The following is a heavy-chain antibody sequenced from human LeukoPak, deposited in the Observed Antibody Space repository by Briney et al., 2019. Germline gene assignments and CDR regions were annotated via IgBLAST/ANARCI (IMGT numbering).Heavy chain of an antibody. CDR1: GFTFSNYW. CDR2: INSDGINT. D-gene: IGHD6-19*01. CDR3: AKHKVSSGWHYFDY. J-gene: IGHJ4*02. V-gene: IGHV3-74*01. Sequence: GGSLRLSCAASGFTFSNYWMHWVRQAPGKGLVWVSRINSDGINTSYADSVKGRFTISRDNSKNTLYLQMNSLRAEDTAVYYCAKHKVSSGWHYFDYWGQGTLVTVSS.